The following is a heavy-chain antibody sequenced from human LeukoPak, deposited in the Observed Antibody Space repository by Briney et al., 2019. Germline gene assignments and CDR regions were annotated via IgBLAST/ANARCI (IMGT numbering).Heavy chain of an antibody. CDR3: ARALTSWRYFDWSPHSGAFDI. J-gene: IGHJ3*02. V-gene: IGHV4-39*07. CDR2: IYYSGST. D-gene: IGHD3-9*01. CDR1: GGSISSSSYY. Sequence: SETLSLTCTVSGGSISSSSYYWGWIRQPPGKGLEWIGSIYYSGSTPYNPSLKSRVTISVDTSKNQFSLKLSSVTAADAAVYYCARALTSWRYFDWSPHSGAFDIWGQGTMVTVSS.